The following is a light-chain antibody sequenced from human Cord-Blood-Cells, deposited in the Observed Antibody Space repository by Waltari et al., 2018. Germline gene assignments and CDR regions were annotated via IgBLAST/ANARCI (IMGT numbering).Light chain of an antibody. CDR3: QQYGSSPYT. J-gene: IGKJ2*01. Sequence: EIWLTQSPCTLSLSTGERATLSCRASQSVSSSYLAWYQQKPGQAPRLLIYGASSRATGIPDRFSGSGSGTDFTLTISRLEPEDFAVYYCQQYGSSPYTFGQGTKLEIK. CDR1: QSVSSSY. CDR2: GAS. V-gene: IGKV3-20*01.